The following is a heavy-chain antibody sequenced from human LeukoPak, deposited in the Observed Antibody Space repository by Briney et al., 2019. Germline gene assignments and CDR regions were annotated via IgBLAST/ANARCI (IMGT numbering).Heavy chain of an antibody. CDR2: IYASGST. Sequence: SETVSLTCTVSGASISSYFWSWIRQPAGEGLEWIGRIYASGSTNYNPSPKSRVTLSLDTSKKQFSLKLTSVTAADTAVYYCARDSRDYGYFDYWGQGTLVTVSS. CDR1: GASISSYF. J-gene: IGHJ4*02. D-gene: IGHD4-17*01. CDR3: ARDSRDYGYFDY. V-gene: IGHV4-4*07.